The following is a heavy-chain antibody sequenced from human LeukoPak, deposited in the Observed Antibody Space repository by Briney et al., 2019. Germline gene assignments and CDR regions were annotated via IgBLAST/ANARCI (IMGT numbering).Heavy chain of an antibody. D-gene: IGHD3-10*01. J-gene: IGHJ4*02. Sequence: SETLSLTCAVFGGSFSDYYWNWIRQPPGKGLEWIGEINHSGSTNSNPSLKSRVTISADTSKNQISMKLSSVTAADTAVYYCARAPGEWFGELLAYYFDYWGQGTLVAVSS. CDR3: ARAPGEWFGELLAYYFDY. V-gene: IGHV4-34*01. CDR2: INHSGST. CDR1: GGSFSDYY.